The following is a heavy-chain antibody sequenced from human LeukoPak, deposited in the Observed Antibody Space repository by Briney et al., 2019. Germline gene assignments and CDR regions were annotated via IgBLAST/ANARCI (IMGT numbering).Heavy chain of an antibody. D-gene: IGHD4/OR15-4a*01. CDR2: INYSGST. V-gene: IGHV4-59*01. J-gene: IGHJ4*02. CDR1: GGSISSYY. Sequence: KTSETLSLTCTVSGGSISSYYWSWIRQPPGKGLEWIGYINYSGSTNYNPSIRSRVTMSVDTSKNQFSLKLSSVTAADTAVYYCAGKKGTMVFLDYWGQGALVTVST. CDR3: AGKKGTMVFLDY.